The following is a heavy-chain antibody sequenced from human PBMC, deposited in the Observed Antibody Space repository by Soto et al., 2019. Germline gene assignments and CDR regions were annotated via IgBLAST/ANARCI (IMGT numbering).Heavy chain of an antibody. CDR3: ARQSGTLYSSSLGGLGY. V-gene: IGHV4-39*01. Sequence: NPSETLSLTCTVSGGSISSSSYYWGWIRQPPGKGLEWIGSIYYSGSTYYNPSLKSRVTISVDTSKNQFSLKLSSVTAADTAVYYCARQSGTLYSSSLGGLGYWGQGTLVTVSS. CDR1: GGSISSSSYY. J-gene: IGHJ4*02. D-gene: IGHD6-6*01. CDR2: IYYSGST.